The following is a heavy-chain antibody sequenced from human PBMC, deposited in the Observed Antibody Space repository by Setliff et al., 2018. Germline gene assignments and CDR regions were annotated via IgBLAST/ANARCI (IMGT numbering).Heavy chain of an antibody. J-gene: IGHJ6*03. D-gene: IGHD5-18*01. CDR1: GFTFSSYA. CDR2: ISGYGSRT. Sequence: GGSLRLSCAASGFTFSSYAMTWVRQAPGKGLEWVSGISGYGSRTYYADSVKGRSTISRDNSQNTMYLQMNSLRAEDTAVYYCARVPTSDTYCGFSDYYHMDVWGKGTSVTVSS. V-gene: IGHV3-23*01. CDR3: ARVPTSDTYCGFSDYYHMDV.